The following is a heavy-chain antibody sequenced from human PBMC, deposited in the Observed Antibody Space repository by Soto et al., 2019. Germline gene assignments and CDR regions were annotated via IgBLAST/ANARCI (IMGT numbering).Heavy chain of an antibody. CDR2: IYPGDSDT. CDR3: APHGGYYGSPAAGLFDY. D-gene: IGHD3-10*01. Sequence: EVQLVQSGAEVKKPGESLKISCKGSGYSFTSYWIGWVRQMPGKGLEWMGIIYPGDSDTRYSPSFQGQVTISADKSISTASLPWGSLRASDTAMYYCAPHGGYYGSPAAGLFDYWGQGTLVTVSS. J-gene: IGHJ4*02. V-gene: IGHV5-51*03. CDR1: GYSFTSYW.